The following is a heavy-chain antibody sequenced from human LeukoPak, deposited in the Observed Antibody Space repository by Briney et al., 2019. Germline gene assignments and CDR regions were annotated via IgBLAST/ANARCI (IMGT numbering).Heavy chain of an antibody. V-gene: IGHV3-48*04. CDR3: ARERRYCSGGSCPDFDY. CDR2: ISSSSSTI. CDR1: GFTFSSYS. Sequence: GSLRLSCAASGFTFSSYSMNWVRQAPGEGLEWVSYISSSSSTIYYADSVKGRFTISRDNAKNSLYLQMNSLRAEDTAVYYCARERRYCSGGSCPDFDYWGQGTLVTVSS. D-gene: IGHD2-15*01. J-gene: IGHJ4*02.